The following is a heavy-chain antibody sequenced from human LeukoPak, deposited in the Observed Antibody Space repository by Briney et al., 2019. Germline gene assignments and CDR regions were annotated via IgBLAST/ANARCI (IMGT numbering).Heavy chain of an antibody. J-gene: IGHJ4*02. CDR2: TYYRSKWYY. CDR3: ARDSSTWYTLNYFDY. V-gene: IGHV6-1*01. D-gene: IGHD6-13*01. CDR1: GDSVSSNSGA. Sequence: SQTLSLTCAISGDSVSSNSGAWNWIRQSPSRGLEWLGRTYYRSKWYYDQAVSVKSRIAIYPDTSKNQFFLQLDSVTPEDTAVYYCARDSSTWYTLNYFDYWGQGILVTVSS.